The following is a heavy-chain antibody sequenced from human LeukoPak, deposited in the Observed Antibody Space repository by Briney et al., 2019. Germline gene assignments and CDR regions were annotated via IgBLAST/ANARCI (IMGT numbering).Heavy chain of an antibody. CDR1: GGTFGSYS. Sequence: SVKVSCKSSGGTFGSYSISWLRQAPGPPLEWTGVIIPIFGTTNYAQKFPRRVTITTDEYTTTAYIELSSMTSEATAVSYLSLELYCIHGVCYSPGASGLCGERTTGTVSS. CDR3: SLELYCIHGVCYSPGASGL. V-gene: IGHV1-69*05. CDR2: IIPIFGTT. J-gene: IGHJ6*01. D-gene: IGHD2-8*01.